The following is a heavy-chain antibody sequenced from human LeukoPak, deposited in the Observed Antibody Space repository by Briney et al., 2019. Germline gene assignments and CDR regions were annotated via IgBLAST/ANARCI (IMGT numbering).Heavy chain of an antibody. Sequence: GRSLRLSCAASGFTFSSYGMHWVRQAPGKGLEWVAVIWYDGSNKYYADSVKGRFTISRDNSKNTLYLQMNSLRAEDTAVYYCARDGAPDGYNMNDYWGQGTLVTVSS. CDR1: GFTFSSYG. D-gene: IGHD5-24*01. V-gene: IGHV3-33*01. CDR2: IWYDGSNK. CDR3: ARDGAPDGYNMNDY. J-gene: IGHJ4*02.